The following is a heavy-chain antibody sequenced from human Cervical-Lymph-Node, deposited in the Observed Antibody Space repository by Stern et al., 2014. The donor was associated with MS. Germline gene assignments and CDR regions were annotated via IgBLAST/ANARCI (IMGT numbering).Heavy chain of an antibody. CDR3: ARHVQGFDY. CDR1: GYSFTIYY. V-gene: IGHV5-51*01. Sequence: VQLMQSGAEVKKPGESLQISCKLSGYSFTIYYIAWVRQMLGKGLEWMGVIYPYDSDTTDTPSFQGQVTISADKSIPTAYLQWSSLRASDTAMYYCARHVQGFDYWGQGTLVTVSS. J-gene: IGHJ4*02. CDR2: IYPYDSDT.